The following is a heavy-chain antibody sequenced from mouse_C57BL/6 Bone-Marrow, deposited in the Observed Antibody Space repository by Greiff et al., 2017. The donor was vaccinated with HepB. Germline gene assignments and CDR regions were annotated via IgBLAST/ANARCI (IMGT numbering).Heavy chain of an antibody. CDR3: ARWDHYYGSSYNY. CDR2: IYPRSGNT. CDR1: GYTFTSYG. J-gene: IGHJ2*01. Sequence: QVHVKQSGAELARPGASVKLSCKASGYTFTSYGISWVKQRTGQGLEWIGEIYPRSGNTYYNEKFKGKATLTADKSSSTAYMELRSLTSEDSAVYFCARWDHYYGSSYNYWGQGTTLTVSS. D-gene: IGHD1-1*01. V-gene: IGHV1-81*01.